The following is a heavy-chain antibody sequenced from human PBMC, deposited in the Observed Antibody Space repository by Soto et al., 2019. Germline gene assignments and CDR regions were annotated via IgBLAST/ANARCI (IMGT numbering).Heavy chain of an antibody. CDR3: ARLIRELHYYYGMDG. V-gene: IGHV4-31*03. D-gene: IGHD3-10*01. CDR1: GGSISSGGYY. J-gene: IGHJ6*02. CDR2: IYYSGST. Sequence: SETLSLTCTVSGGSISSGGYYWSWIRQHPGKGLEWIGYIYYSGSTYYNPSLKSRVTISVDTSKNQFSLKLSSVTAADTAVYYCARLIRELHYYYGMDGWGQGTTVTVSS.